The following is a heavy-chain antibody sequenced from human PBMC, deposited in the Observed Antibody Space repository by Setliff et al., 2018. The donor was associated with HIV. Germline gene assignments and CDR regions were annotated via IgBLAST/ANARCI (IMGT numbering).Heavy chain of an antibody. CDR2: YHYSGST. CDR1: GGSISSSSYY. Sequence: SETLSLTCNVSGGSISSSSYYWGWIRQPPGKGLEWIGSYHYSGSTSYNPSLKSRVAISVDTSKSQFSLKMASVTAADTAVYYCARGLSVYSYANVYYYHGMDVWGQGTTVTVSS. V-gene: IGHV4-39*01. J-gene: IGHJ6*02. CDR3: ARGLSVYSYANVYYYHGMDV. D-gene: IGHD5-18*01.